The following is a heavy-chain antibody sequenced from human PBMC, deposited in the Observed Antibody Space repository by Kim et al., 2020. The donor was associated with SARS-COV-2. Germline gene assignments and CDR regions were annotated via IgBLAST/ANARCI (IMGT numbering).Heavy chain of an antibody. V-gene: IGHV4-30-4*01. D-gene: IGHD2-21*02. CDR2: INYRGRT. J-gene: IGHJ4*02. Sequence: SETLSLTCSVSGFSLSSGTYYWSWIRQTPGKGLEWLGYINYRGRTFYNPSLHRRVSISLDTSKNSFSLKLTSMTAADTAVYYCAREGGSVVTPDCWGQGT. CDR3: AREGGSVVTPDC. CDR1: GFSLSSGTYY.